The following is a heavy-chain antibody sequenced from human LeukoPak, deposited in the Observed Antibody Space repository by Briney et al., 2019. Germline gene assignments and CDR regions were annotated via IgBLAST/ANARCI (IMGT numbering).Heavy chain of an antibody. CDR1: GGSISSGSYY. Sequence: PSQTLSLTCTVSGGSISSGSYYWSWIRQPAGKGLEWIGRIYTSGSTNYNPSLKCRVTISVDTSKNQFSLKLSSVTAADTAVYYCARAGGNLAAFDIWGQGTMVTVSS. CDR3: ARAGGNLAAFDI. V-gene: IGHV4-61*02. D-gene: IGHD4-23*01. J-gene: IGHJ3*02. CDR2: IYTSGST.